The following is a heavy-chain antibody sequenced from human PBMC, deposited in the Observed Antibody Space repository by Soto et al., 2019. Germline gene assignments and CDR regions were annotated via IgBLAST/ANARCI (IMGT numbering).Heavy chain of an antibody. V-gene: IGHV1-69*06. D-gene: IGHD4-17*01. CDR1: GGTFSSYS. J-gene: IGHJ4*02. CDR3: SRGSSMTAVTVFEH. CDR2: VIPMYNTS. Sequence: QVHLEQSGPEVKRPGSSVKVSCKASGGTFSSYSVSWVRQAPGQGLEWMGGVIPMYNTSNYALKFQGRVTITADKSTTTVYMTLSGLRSEDTAVYYCSRGSSMTAVTVFEHWGQGTLVTVSS.